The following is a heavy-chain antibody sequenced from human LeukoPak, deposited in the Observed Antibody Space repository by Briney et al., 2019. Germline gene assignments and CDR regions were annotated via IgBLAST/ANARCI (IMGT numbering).Heavy chain of an antibody. Sequence: GGSLRLSCAATGFSFGSYWMCWVRQAPGKGLEWVAKIKHDGSEKYYVDSVKGRFTISRDNAKNSLYLQMNSLRAEDTAVYYCARDGGSYYLDYWGQGTLVTVSS. CDR2: IKHDGSEK. CDR1: GFSFGSYW. D-gene: IGHD1-26*01. V-gene: IGHV3-7*05. J-gene: IGHJ4*02. CDR3: ARDGGSYYLDY.